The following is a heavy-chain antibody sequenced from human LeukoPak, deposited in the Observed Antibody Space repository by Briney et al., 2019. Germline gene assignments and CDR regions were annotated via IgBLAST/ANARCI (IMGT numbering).Heavy chain of an antibody. Sequence: SETLSLTCAVYGGSFSGYYWSWIRQPPGKGLEWIAEINHSGSTNYNPSLKSRVTISVDTSKNQFSLKLSSVTAADTAVYYCARGSMGDRVDWNGMDVWGQGTTVTVSS. CDR2: INHSGST. CDR3: ARGSMGDRVDWNGMDV. V-gene: IGHV4-34*01. CDR1: GGSFSGYY. D-gene: IGHD1-1*01. J-gene: IGHJ6*02.